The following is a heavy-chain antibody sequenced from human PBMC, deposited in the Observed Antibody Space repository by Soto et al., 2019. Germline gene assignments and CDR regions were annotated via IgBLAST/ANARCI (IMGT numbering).Heavy chain of an antibody. CDR1: GGTFSSYA. CDR2: IIPIFGTA. Sequence: SVKVSCKASGGTFSSYAISWVRQAPGQGLEWMGGIIPIFGTANYAQKFQGRVTITADESTSTAYMELSSLRSEDTAVYYCTISYFWSGYYIKARSYSYYGIDVWSQGTTVAVS. CDR3: TISYFWSGYYIKARSYSYYGIDV. J-gene: IGHJ6*02. V-gene: IGHV1-69*13. D-gene: IGHD3-3*01.